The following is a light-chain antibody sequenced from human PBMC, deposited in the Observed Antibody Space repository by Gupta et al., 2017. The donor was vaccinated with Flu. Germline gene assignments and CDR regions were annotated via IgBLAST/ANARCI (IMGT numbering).Light chain of an antibody. CDR3: QAWDSGAEV. Sequence: SYVLTQPPSLSVFPGQTATITCSGDNLGSKYASWFQQRPGQSPAVVMYQNSKRPSGIPERFSGSNSGNTATLTISETQPVDEADYYCQAWDSGAEVLGTGTRVTVL. V-gene: IGLV3-1*01. J-gene: IGLJ1*01. CDR1: NLGSKY. CDR2: QNS.